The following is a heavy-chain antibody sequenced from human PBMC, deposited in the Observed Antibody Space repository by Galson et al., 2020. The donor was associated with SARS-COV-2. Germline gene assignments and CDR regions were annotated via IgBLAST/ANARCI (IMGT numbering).Heavy chain of an antibody. D-gene: IGHD7-27*01. J-gene: IGHJ3*02. V-gene: IGHV4-34*01. Sequence: SETLSLTCAVYGVSFSGYYWSWIRQPPGKGLEWIGEINHSGSTNYNPSLKSRVTISVDTSKNQFSLKLSSVTAADTAVYYCARPRAKDNRGAFDIWGQGTMVTVSS. CDR1: GVSFSGYY. CDR3: ARPRAKDNRGAFDI. CDR2: INHSGST.